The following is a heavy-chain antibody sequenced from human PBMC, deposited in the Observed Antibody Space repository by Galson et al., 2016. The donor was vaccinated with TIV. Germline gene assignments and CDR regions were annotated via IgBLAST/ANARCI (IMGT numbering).Heavy chain of an antibody. CDR2: ISVYNGNP. CDR1: GYQFSHYG. J-gene: IGHJ4*02. CDR3: ARDTPSLLAAATMDY. Sequence: SVKVSCKASGYQFSHYGISWVRQAPGQGLEWMAWISVYNGNPNYAQSLQGRVTLTTDTSTSTAYMELRSLRSDDTAVYYCARDTPSLLAAATMDYWGQGTLVTVSS. V-gene: IGHV1-18*04. D-gene: IGHD6-25*01.